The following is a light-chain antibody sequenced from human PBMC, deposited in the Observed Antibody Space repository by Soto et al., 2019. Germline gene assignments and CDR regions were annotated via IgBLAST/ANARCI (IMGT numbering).Light chain of an antibody. CDR3: QQFIDGWT. Sequence: DIQMTQSPSTLSASVGDRVTITCRASQSINSWLAWYQQKPGKAPQILIYDASTLKSGVPSRFSASGSGTEFTLTISGLQPDDFATYYCQQFIDGWTFGQGTKVDIK. V-gene: IGKV1-5*01. CDR1: QSINSW. J-gene: IGKJ1*01. CDR2: DAS.